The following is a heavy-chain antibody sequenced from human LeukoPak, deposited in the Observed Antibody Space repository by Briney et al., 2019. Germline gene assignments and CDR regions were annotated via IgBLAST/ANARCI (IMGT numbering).Heavy chain of an antibody. CDR1: GFTFSSYG. D-gene: IGHD6-13*01. CDR3: AKPLYSSSWSQPDP. V-gene: IGHV3-30*02. J-gene: IGHJ5*02. CDR2: IRYDGSNK. Sequence: GGSLRLSCAASGFTFSSYGMHWVRQAPGKGLEWVAFIRYDGSNKYYADSVKGRFTISRDNSKNTLYLQMNSLRAEDTAVYYCAKPLYSSSWSQPDPWGQGTLVTVSS.